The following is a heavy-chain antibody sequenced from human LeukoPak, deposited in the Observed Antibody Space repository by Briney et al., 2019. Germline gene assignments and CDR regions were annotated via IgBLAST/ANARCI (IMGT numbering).Heavy chain of an antibody. Sequence: GGSLRLSCAASGFSVNSNYMSWVRQAPGKGLEWVLVIYSGGSTYYADSVKGRFTISRDNSKNTLYLQMNSLRAEDTAVYYCARGGSRYFHNWGQGTLVTVST. CDR3: ARGGSRYFHN. D-gene: IGHD3-10*01. V-gene: IGHV3-66*01. CDR2: IYSGGST. CDR1: GFSVNSNY. J-gene: IGHJ4*02.